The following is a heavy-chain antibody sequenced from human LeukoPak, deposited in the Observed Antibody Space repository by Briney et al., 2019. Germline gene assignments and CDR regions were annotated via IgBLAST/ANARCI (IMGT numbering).Heavy chain of an antibody. CDR2: LIPVFGTT. V-gene: IGHV1-69*05. CDR1: GGTFSSHA. CDR3: ARGKSGYDYGLDH. D-gene: IGHD5-12*01. J-gene: IGHJ4*02. Sequence: SVKDSCKAPGGTFSSHAISWVRQAPGQGREGVGGLIPVFGTTNYAEKFQGRVTITTDESTRTSYMELRSLKSDDTAVYYCARGKSGYDYGLDHWGQGILVIVSS.